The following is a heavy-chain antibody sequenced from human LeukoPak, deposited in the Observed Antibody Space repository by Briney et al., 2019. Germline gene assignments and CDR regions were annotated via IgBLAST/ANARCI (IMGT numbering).Heavy chain of an antibody. CDR1: GFSFSSYS. CDR2: LISGSSYM. V-gene: IGHV3-21*01. Sequence: GGSLRLSCAVSGFSFSSYSMNCVRQAPGEGLEWVSSLISGSSYMYYADSVKGRFTISRDNAKNSLCLQMNSVRAEDTAVYYCAKDSIAVAEPYFDYWGQGTLVTVSS. CDR3: AKDSIAVAEPYFDY. D-gene: IGHD6-19*01. J-gene: IGHJ4*02.